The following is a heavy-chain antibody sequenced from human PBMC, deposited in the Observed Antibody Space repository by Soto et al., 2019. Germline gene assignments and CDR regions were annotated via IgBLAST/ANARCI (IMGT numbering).Heavy chain of an antibody. CDR2: IIPILGIA. V-gene: IGHV1-69*02. D-gene: IGHD3-10*01. CDR1: GGTFSSYT. Sequence: QVQLVQSGAEVKKPGSSVKVSCKASGGTFSSYTISWVRQAPGQGLEWMGRIIPILGIANYAQKFQGRVTTTADKSTSTAYMELSSLRTEDTAVYYCARGEYYYGSGAFFDYWGQGTLVTVSS. CDR3: ARGEYYYGSGAFFDY. J-gene: IGHJ4*02.